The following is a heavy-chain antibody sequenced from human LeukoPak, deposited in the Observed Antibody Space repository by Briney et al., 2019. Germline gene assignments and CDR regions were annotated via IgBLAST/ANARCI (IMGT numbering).Heavy chain of an antibody. CDR1: GFTFSSYA. Sequence: GGSLRLSCAASGFTFSSYAMSWVRQAPGKGLEWVSSISGSGGNTYYADSVKGRFTISRDNSKNTLYLQMNSLRAEDTAVYYCAKLRLTIFGVVTDTVDAFDIWGQGTMVTVSS. CDR3: AKLRLTIFGVVTDTVDAFDI. D-gene: IGHD3-3*01. J-gene: IGHJ3*02. CDR2: ISGSGGNT. V-gene: IGHV3-23*01.